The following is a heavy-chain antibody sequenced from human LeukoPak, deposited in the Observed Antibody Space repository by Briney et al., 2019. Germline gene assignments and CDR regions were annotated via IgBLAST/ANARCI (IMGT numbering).Heavy chain of an antibody. Sequence: GGSLRLSCAASGFSFSSYEMNWVCKAPGKGLGWVSYICSSGSTIYYANSVRGRFTISRDNAKNSLYLQMNSLRAEDTAVYYCARAESSSWYYFDYWGQGTLVTVSS. CDR3: ARAESSSWYYFDY. CDR2: ICSSGSTI. D-gene: IGHD6-13*01. CDR1: GFSFSSYE. J-gene: IGHJ4*02. V-gene: IGHV3-48*03.